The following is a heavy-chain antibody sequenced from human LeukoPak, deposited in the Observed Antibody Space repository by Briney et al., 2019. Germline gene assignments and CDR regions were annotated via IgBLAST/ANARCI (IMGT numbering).Heavy chain of an antibody. CDR3: AKDKSYYDFWSGYYTLFDY. D-gene: IGHD3-3*01. CDR2: ISGSGGST. Sequence: PGGSLRLSCAASGFAFSSYAMSWVRQAPAKGLGWVSAISGSGGSTYYADSVKGRFTSSRDNSKNTLYLQMNSLRAEDTAVYYCAKDKSYYDFWSGYYTLFDYWGQGTLVTVSS. J-gene: IGHJ4*02. V-gene: IGHV3-23*01. CDR1: GFAFSSYA.